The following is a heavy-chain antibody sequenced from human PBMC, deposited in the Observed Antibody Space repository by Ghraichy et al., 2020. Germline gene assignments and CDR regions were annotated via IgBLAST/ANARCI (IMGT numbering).Heavy chain of an antibody. Sequence: GGSLRLSCAASGFTFSDYYMSWIRQAPGKGLEWVSYISSSGSTIYYADSVKGRFTISRDNAKNSLYLQMNSLRAEDTAVYYCAREGGRYSYGYEFWENYYGMDVWGQGTTVTVSS. CDR1: GFTFSDYY. CDR2: ISSSGSTI. CDR3: AREGGRYSYGYEFWENYYGMDV. V-gene: IGHV3-11*01. J-gene: IGHJ6*02. D-gene: IGHD5-18*01.